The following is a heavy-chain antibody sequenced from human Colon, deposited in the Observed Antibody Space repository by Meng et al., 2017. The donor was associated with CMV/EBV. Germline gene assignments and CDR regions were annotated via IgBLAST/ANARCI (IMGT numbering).Heavy chain of an antibody. Sequence: SGRTFSSYAISWVRQAPGQGLEWLGGILPIFGTANYAQQFQGRVTITTDESTSTAYMELSSLRSEDTAVYYCAREFGGLYTANYFDYWGQGTLVTVSS. CDR1: GRTFSSYA. D-gene: IGHD3-10*01. V-gene: IGHV1-69*05. CDR3: AREFGGLYTANYFDY. J-gene: IGHJ4*02. CDR2: ILPIFGTA.